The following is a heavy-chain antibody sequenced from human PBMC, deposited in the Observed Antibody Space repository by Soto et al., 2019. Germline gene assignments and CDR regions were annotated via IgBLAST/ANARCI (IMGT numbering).Heavy chain of an antibody. CDR3: ARGGSLYWYFDL. V-gene: IGHV1-3*01. Sequence: QVQLVQSGAEVKKPGASVKVSCKASGYTFISYAMHWVRQAPGQRLEWMGWINAGNGNTKYSQKFQGRVTITRDTSASTAYMELSSLRSEDTAVYYCARGGSLYWYFDLWSRGTLVTVSS. CDR2: INAGNGNT. D-gene: IGHD1-26*01. CDR1: GYTFISYA. J-gene: IGHJ2*01.